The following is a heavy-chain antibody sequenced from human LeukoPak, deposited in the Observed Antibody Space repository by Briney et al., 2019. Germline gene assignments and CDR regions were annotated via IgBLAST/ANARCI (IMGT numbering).Heavy chain of an antibody. J-gene: IGHJ5*02. CDR3: ARDVGYRSWFDP. CDR2: ITGAGNNI. V-gene: IGHV3-21*05. D-gene: IGHD5-18*01. CDR1: GFTFSLYW. Sequence: GGSLRLSCAASGFTFSLYWMNWVRQAPGQGLEWLSYITGAGNNIYYADSVKGRFTISRDNARNSLYLQMSSLRAEDTAVYYCARDVGYRSWFDPWGQGTLVTVSS.